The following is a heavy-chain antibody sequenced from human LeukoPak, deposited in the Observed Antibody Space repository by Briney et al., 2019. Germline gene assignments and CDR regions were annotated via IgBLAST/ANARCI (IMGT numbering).Heavy chain of an antibody. CDR1: GFTFSSCA. Sequence: GGSLRLSCAASGFTFSSCAMSWVRQAPGKGLEWVSAISGSGGRAYYADSVRGRFTISRDNSKNTLYLQMNSLRVEDTAVYYCAKEGGETGTILGSFDYWGQGTLVTVSS. CDR2: ISGSGGRA. D-gene: IGHD1-7*01. CDR3: AKEGGETGTILGSFDY. V-gene: IGHV3-23*01. J-gene: IGHJ4*02.